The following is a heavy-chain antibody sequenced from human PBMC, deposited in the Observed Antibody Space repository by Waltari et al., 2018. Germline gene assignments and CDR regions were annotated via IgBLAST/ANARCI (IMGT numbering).Heavy chain of an antibody. CDR1: GFPFRNAW. Sequence: EVQLVESGGGLVKHGGSLRLSCAASGFPFRNAWMSWVRQAPGKGLEWVGRIKSKTDGGTTDYAAPVKGRFTISRDDSKNTLYLQMNSLKTEDTAVYYCRGEYYFDYWGQGTLVTVSS. CDR3: RGEYYFDY. V-gene: IGHV3-15*01. J-gene: IGHJ4*02. CDR2: IKSKTDGGTT.